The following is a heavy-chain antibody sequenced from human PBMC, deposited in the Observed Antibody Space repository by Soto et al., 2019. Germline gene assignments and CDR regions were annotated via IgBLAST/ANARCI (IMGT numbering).Heavy chain of an antibody. J-gene: IGHJ4*02. D-gene: IGHD2-2*02. CDR1: GGSISSSSYY. CDR3: ARHVTGLGYCSSISCYTDY. V-gene: IGHV4-39*01. CDR2: IYYSGST. Sequence: PSETLSLTCTVSGGSISSSSYYWGWIRQPPGKGPEWIGSIYYSGSTYYNPSLKSRVTISVDTSKNQYSLKLSSVTAADTAVYFCARHVTGLGYCSSISCYTDYWGQGTLVTVSS.